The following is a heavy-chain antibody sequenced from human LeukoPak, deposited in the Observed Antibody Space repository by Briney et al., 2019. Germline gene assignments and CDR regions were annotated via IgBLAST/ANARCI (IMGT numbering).Heavy chain of an antibody. Sequence: GASVKVSCKASGGTFSSYASSWVRQAPGQGLEWLGGIIPIFGTANYAQKFKGRVTITADKSTSTAYMELSSLRSEDTAVYYCARESSWYCSGGSCDWFDPWGQGTLVTVSS. CDR1: GGTFSSYA. D-gene: IGHD2-15*01. CDR2: IIPIFGTA. J-gene: IGHJ5*02. CDR3: ARESSWYCSGGSCDWFDP. V-gene: IGHV1-69*06.